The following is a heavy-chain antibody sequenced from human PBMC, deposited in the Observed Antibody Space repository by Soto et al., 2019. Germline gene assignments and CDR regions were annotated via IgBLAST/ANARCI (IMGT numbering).Heavy chain of an antibody. CDR3: ARADKSITFDY. V-gene: IGHV4-59*01. Sequence: SETLSLTCTVSGGSISSYYWSWIRQPPGKGLEWIGYIYYSGSTNYNPSLKSRVTISVDTSKNQFSLKLSSVTAADTAVYYCARADKSITFDYWGQGTLVTVSS. D-gene: IGHD3-22*01. J-gene: IGHJ4*02. CDR2: IYYSGST. CDR1: GGSISSYY.